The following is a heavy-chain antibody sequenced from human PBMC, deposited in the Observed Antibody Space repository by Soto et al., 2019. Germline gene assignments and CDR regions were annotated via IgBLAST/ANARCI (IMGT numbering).Heavy chain of an antibody. CDR1: GFTFGSDW. J-gene: IGHJ4*02. V-gene: IGHV3-74*01. D-gene: IGHD1-26*01. CDR2: TXLHGRXT. CDR3: ARGPRGLYSNDY. Sequence: GXSPRLSCAASGFTFGSDWMHWVRQAAGKGLVWVSRTXLHGRXTTYPDHVQGXXTIPTDDXXNTLYLQTNSLRAADTAVYYCARGPRGLYSNDYWGQGALATASS.